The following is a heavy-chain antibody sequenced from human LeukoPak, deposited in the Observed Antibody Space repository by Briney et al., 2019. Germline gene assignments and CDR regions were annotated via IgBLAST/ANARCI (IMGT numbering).Heavy chain of an antibody. CDR2: IYYSGST. Sequence: SETLSLTCTVSGGSISSYYWSWIRQHPGKGLEWIGCIYYSGSTYYNLSLKSRVTISVDTSKNQFSLKLSSVTAADTAVYYCARDSGYCSSTSCERRGFDYWGQGTLVTVSS. CDR1: GGSISSYY. V-gene: IGHV4-59*06. CDR3: ARDSGYCSSTSCERRGFDY. D-gene: IGHD2-2*01. J-gene: IGHJ4*02.